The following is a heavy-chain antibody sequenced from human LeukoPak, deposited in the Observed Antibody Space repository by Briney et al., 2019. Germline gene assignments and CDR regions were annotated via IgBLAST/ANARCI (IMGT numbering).Heavy chain of an antibody. Sequence: GASVKVSCKASGGTFSSYAISWVRQAPGQGLEWMGGIIPIFGTANYAQKFQGRVTITADESTSTAYMELSSLRSEDTAVYYCAREGVHRSGSSCLKAYWGQGTQVTVSS. V-gene: IGHV1-69*13. CDR2: IIPIFGTA. CDR1: GGTFSSYA. CDR3: AREGVHRSGSSCLKAY. D-gene: IGHD2-15*01. J-gene: IGHJ4*02.